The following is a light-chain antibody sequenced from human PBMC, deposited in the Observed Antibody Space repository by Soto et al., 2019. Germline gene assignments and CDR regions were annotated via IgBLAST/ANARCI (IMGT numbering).Light chain of an antibody. Sequence: QPVLTQPASVAGSPGQSITISCTGTNSDIGYYNYVSWYQHHPGKAPKLMIYDVSNRPSGVSNRFSGSKSGNTASLTISGLQAEDEADYFCSSFTASATGVFGGGTKLTVL. CDR2: DVS. V-gene: IGLV2-14*03. CDR1: NSDIGYYNY. J-gene: IGLJ3*02. CDR3: SSFTASATGV.